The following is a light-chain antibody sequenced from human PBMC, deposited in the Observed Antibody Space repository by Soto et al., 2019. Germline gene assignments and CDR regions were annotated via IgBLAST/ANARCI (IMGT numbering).Light chain of an antibody. CDR3: QHYSNWPPT. CDR1: ESVHRN. J-gene: IGKJ3*01. V-gene: IGKV3-15*01. Sequence: EMVMTQSPATLSVSPGERVTLSCRASESVHRNLAWYQQKAGQGTSLLIYYASTRATGVPDRFTGSGSGTEFTLTISSLQSEDFGVYHCQHYSNWPPTFGPGTKVEIK. CDR2: YAS.